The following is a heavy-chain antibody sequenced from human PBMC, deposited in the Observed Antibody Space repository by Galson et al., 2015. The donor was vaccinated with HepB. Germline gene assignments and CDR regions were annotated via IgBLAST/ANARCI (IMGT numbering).Heavy chain of an antibody. Sequence: SLRLSCAASGFTFSSYSMNWVRQAPGKGLEWVSSISSSSSYIYYADSVKGRFTISRDNAKNSLYLQMNSLRAEDTAVYYCARARDSSGYYYGAIDYWGQGTLVTVSS. D-gene: IGHD3-22*01. CDR1: GFTFSSYS. J-gene: IGHJ4*02. V-gene: IGHV3-21*01. CDR3: ARARDSSGYYYGAIDY. CDR2: ISSSSSYI.